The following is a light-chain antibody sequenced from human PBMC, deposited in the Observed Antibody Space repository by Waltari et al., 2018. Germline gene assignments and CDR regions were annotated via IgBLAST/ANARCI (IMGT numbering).Light chain of an antibody. CDR1: QSIFYRSSNRNV. CDR3: QQYYNAPLT. J-gene: IGKJ4*01. Sequence: DIVMTQSPDSLAVSLGERATINCKSSQSIFYRSSNRNVLAWYQQKPGQPPKLLFFWAATRESGAPDRFSVSGSGTDFTLTISSLQAEDVAVYYCQQYYNAPLTFGGGTKVEIK. V-gene: IGKV4-1*01. CDR2: WAA.